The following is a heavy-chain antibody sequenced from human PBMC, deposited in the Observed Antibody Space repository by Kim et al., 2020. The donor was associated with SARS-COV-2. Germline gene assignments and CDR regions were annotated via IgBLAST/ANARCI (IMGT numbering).Heavy chain of an antibody. Sequence: GESLKISCKGSGYSFTSYWIGWVRQMPGKGLEWMGIIYPCDSDTRYSPSFQGQVTISADKSISTAYLQWSSLKASDTAMYYCARPSERYSYGYSVAFDIWGQGTMVTVSS. CDR1: GYSFTSYW. J-gene: IGHJ3*02. CDR2: IYPCDSDT. V-gene: IGHV5-51*01. CDR3: ARPSERYSYGYSVAFDI. D-gene: IGHD5-18*01.